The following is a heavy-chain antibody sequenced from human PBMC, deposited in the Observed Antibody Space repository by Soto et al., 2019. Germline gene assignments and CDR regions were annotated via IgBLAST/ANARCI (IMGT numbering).Heavy chain of an antibody. Sequence: GGSLRLSCAASGFTFNKAWMTWVRQAPGKGLEWVGRIQSRTDGGTTHYAAPVKGRFTISRDDSKNTLYLQMNSLKTEDTAVYYCTTDIVLHRKDDAFDIWGQGTKVTVSS. V-gene: IGHV3-15*01. J-gene: IGHJ3*02. CDR2: IQSRTDGGTT. CDR3: TTDIVLHRKDDAFDI. D-gene: IGHD1-26*01. CDR1: GFTFNKAW.